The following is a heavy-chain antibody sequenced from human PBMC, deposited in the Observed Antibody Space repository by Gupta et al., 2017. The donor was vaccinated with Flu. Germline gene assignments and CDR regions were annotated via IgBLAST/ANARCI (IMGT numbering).Heavy chain of an antibody. V-gene: IGHV3-7*01. CDR1: GFTFRNHW. Sequence: EVQLVESGGGLVQPGGSLRLSCAASGFTFRNHWMTWVRQAPGKGLEWVANRNPDGSATSYADSVRGRFTFSRDNAENSIYLQMNSLTAEDTAVYYCAKAEWLVQRYCDYWGQGALVTVSS. CDR2: RNPDGSAT. D-gene: IGHD6-19*01. CDR3: AKAEWLVQRYCDY. J-gene: IGHJ4*02.